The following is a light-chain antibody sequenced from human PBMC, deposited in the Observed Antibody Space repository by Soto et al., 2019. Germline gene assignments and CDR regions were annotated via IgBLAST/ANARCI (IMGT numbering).Light chain of an antibody. J-gene: IGLJ2*01. CDR3: SSYTSRSTLGV. Sequence: HSALTQPASVSGSPGQSITISCTGTNSDIGGYNYVSWYQQHPGKAPKLMIYDVSNRPSGVSYRFSGSKSGNTASLTISGLQAEDEADYYCSSYTSRSTLGVFGGGTKVTVL. CDR1: NSDIGGYNY. V-gene: IGLV2-14*03. CDR2: DVS.